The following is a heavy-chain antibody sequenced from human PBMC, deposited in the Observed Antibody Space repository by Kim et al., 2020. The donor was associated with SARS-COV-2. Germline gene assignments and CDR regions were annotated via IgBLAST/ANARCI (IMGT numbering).Heavy chain of an antibody. J-gene: IGHJ4*02. CDR3: ARQGYTYGYLTPFFDY. CDR1: DDSISSSSNY. Sequence: SETLSLTCTVSDDSISSSSNYWGWTRQPPGKGLEWIGSIYYSGSTYYNPSLKSRVSISVDTSKNQFSLRLGSVTAADTAVYYCARQGYTYGYLTPFFDYWGQGTLVTVSS. V-gene: IGHV4-39*01. CDR2: IYYSGST. D-gene: IGHD5-18*01.